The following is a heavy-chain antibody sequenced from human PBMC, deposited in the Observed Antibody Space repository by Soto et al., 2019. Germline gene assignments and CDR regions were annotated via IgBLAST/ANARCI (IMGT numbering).Heavy chain of an antibody. CDR1: GVTFSWFG. CDR3: AKGEVRGIITSYFDY. V-gene: IGHV3-30*18. D-gene: IGHD3-10*01. J-gene: IGHJ4*02. CDR2: ISNDGSNE. Sequence: LILSCAVSGVTFSWFGMNWLRQAPVKGLECVARISNDGSNEYYLDSVKGRFTISRDNSKNTLYLQMDSLRAEDTSVYYCAKGEVRGIITSYFDYWGLGTMVTVSS.